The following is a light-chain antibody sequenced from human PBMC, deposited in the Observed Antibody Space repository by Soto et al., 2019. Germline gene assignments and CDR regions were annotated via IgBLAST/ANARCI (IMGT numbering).Light chain of an antibody. Sequence: EIVLTQSPATLSLSPGERANLSCRDSQSVNSYLAWYQQKPGQAPRLLIYDASNKATGIPTRFSGSGSVTDFTLTISSLEPEDFAVYYCQQRSNWPPITFGQGTRLEIK. V-gene: IGKV3-11*01. CDR2: DAS. CDR3: QQRSNWPPIT. J-gene: IGKJ5*01. CDR1: QSVNSY.